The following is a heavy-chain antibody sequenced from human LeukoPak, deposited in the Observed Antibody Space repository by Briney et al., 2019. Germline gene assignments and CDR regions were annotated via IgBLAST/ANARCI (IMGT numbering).Heavy chain of an antibody. CDR1: GFTFSSYA. CDR3: GRGSGVADY. V-gene: IGHV3-64*01. Sequence: PGGSLRLSCAASGFTFSSYAMHWVRQAPGKGLEYVSAISSNGGSTYYANSVKGRFTISRDNSKNTLYLQMTSLRVEDTAVYYCGRGSGVADYWGQGALVTVSS. J-gene: IGHJ4*02. D-gene: IGHD7-27*01. CDR2: ISSNGGST.